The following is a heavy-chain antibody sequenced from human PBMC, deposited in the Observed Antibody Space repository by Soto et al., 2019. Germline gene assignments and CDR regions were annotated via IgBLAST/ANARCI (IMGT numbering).Heavy chain of an antibody. J-gene: IGHJ4*02. V-gene: IGHV4-31*03. CDR1: GGSISSGGYY. CDR3: ARDGGDYGFFDY. D-gene: IGHD4-17*01. CDR2: IYYSGST. Sequence: QVQLQESGPGLVKPSQTLSLTCTVSGGSISSGGYYWSWIRQHPGKGLEWIGYIYYSGSTYYNPSLKSRVTISVDTSKNQFSLKLSSVTVADTAVYHCARDGGDYGFFDYWGQGTLVTVSS.